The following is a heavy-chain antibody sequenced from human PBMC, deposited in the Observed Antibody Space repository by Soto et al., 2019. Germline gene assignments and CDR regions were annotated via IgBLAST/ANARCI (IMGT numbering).Heavy chain of an antibody. D-gene: IGHD3-16*01. CDR1: GYTFTSYA. V-gene: IGHV1-3*01. Sequence: QVQLVQSGAEVKKPGASVKVSCKASGYTFTSYAMHWVRQAPGQRLEWMGWINAGNGNTKYSQKFQGRVTITRDTSATTVYMELSSLRSEDTAVYYCANALGLYYFDYWGQGTLVTVSS. CDR3: ANALGLYYFDY. J-gene: IGHJ4*02. CDR2: INAGNGNT.